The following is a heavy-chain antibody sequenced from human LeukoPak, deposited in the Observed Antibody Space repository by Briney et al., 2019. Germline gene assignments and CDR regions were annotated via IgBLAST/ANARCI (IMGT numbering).Heavy chain of an antibody. J-gene: IGHJ4*02. CDR1: GFTFSSYG. D-gene: IGHD5-24*01. Sequence: GRSLRRSCAASGFTFSSYGMHWVRQAPGKGLELVAVIWYDGTNKYYADSVKGRFTISRDNSKNTLYLQMNSLSAEDTAVYYCARRDGYDFDYWGQGTLVTVSS. CDR3: ARRDGYDFDY. V-gene: IGHV3-33*08. CDR2: IWYDGTNK.